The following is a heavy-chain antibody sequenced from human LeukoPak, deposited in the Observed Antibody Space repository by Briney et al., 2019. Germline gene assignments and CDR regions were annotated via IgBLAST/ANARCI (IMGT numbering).Heavy chain of an antibody. CDR1: GGSISTSNYY. CDR2: IYYSGST. CDR3: ARVYVTAAHRVDYYYYMDV. V-gene: IGHV4-61*05. D-gene: IGHD5/OR15-5a*01. Sequence: PSETLSLTCTVSGGSISTSNYYWGWIRQPPGKGLEWIGYIYYSGSTNYNPSLKSRVTISVDTSKNQFSLKLSSVTAADTAVYYCARVYVTAAHRVDYYYYMDVWGKGTTVTVSS. J-gene: IGHJ6*03.